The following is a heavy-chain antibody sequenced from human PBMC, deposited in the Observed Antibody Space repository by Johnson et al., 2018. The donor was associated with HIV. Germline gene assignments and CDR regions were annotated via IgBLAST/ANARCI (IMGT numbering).Heavy chain of an antibody. Sequence: VQLVESGGGLVQPGRSLRLSCAASGFTFDDYAMHWVRQVPGKGLEWVSGISWNRGSIGYADSVKGRFTISRDNAKNSLYLQMNSLRVEDTALYYCAKSTAISTVTTGAFDIWGQGTMVTVSS. CDR3: AKSTAISTVTTGAFDI. V-gene: IGHV3-9*01. CDR2: ISWNRGSI. J-gene: IGHJ3*02. CDR1: GFTFDDYA. D-gene: IGHD4-11*01.